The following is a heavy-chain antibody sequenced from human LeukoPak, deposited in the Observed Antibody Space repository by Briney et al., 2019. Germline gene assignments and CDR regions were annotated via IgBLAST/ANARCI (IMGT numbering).Heavy chain of an antibody. Sequence: SVKVSCKASGGTFSSYAISWVRQAPGQGLEWMGGIIPIFGTANYAQKFQGRVTVTADESASTAYMELSSLRSEDTAVYYCASTTKGSTFDYWGQGTLVTVSP. J-gene: IGHJ4*02. CDR3: ASTTKGSTFDY. CDR2: IIPIFGTA. CDR1: GGTFSSYA. D-gene: IGHD5/OR15-5a*01. V-gene: IGHV1-69*01.